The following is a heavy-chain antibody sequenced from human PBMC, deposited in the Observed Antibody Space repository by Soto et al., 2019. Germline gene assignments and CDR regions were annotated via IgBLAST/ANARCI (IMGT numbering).Heavy chain of an antibody. CDR2: IYERGGT. D-gene: IGHD5-12*01. Sequence: QVQLQESGPGLVKPSETLSLTCSVSGGSVSSGNYYWSWIRQSPTKGLEWIGHIYERGGTQYNMSIRSRVSISVDPSKNQFSLKLTSVTAADTAVYYCARDGYRGAEYFQYWGQGTRVFVSS. V-gene: IGHV4-61*01. CDR3: ARDGYRGAEYFQY. J-gene: IGHJ1*01. CDR1: GGSVSSGNYY.